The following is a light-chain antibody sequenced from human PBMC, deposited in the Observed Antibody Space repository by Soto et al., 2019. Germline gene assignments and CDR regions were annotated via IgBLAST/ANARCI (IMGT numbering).Light chain of an antibody. CDR1: SNDIGGYDY. CDR2: DVN. J-gene: IGLJ2*01. V-gene: IGLV2-14*01. CDR3: TSYASGSSHVV. Sequence: QSVLTQPASVSGSPGQSITLSCTGTSNDIGGYDYVSWYQRHPGKAPKLIIYDVNNRPSGVSNRFSGSKSGNTASLTISGLQAEDEADYDCTSYASGSSHVVFGGGTKLTVL.